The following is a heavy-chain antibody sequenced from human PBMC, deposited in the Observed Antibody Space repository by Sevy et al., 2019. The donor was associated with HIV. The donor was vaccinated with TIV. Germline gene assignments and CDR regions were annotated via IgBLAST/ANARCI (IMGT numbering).Heavy chain of an antibody. V-gene: IGHV3-7*03. J-gene: IGHJ3*01. CDR1: GFTFDYYW. D-gene: IGHD3-22*01. CDR2: IKDDGSEK. Sequence: GGSLRLSCAASGFTFDYYWMNWVRQAPGKGLEWVANIKDDGSEKHYVDSVKGRFTISRDNAKNQLYVQMSSLRVEDTAVYHCVRTYDSTGSYNFRDGIFDLWGQGTKVTVSS. CDR3: VRTYDSTGSYNFRDGIFDL.